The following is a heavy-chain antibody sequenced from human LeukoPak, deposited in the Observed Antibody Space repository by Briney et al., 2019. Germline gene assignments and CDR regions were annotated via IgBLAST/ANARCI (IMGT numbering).Heavy chain of an antibody. D-gene: IGHD3-16*01. CDR2: IRSKAYGGTT. V-gene: IGHV3-49*04. CDR1: GFTFSSYW. J-gene: IGHJ4*02. CDR3: TRDNGAGGGPMFDY. Sequence: PGGSLRLSCAASGFTFSSYWMSWVRQAPGKGLEWVGFIRSKAYGGTTEYAASVKGRFTISRDDSKSIAYLQMNSLKTEDTAVYYCTRDNGAGGGPMFDYWGQGTLVTVSS.